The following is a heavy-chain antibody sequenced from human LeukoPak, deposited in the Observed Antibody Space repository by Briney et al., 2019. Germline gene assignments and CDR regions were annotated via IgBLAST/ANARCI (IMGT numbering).Heavy chain of an antibody. CDR2: INPNNGGT. D-gene: IGHD1-26*01. CDR1: GYTFTGYY. Sequence: ASVKVSCKASGYTFTGYYMHWVRQAPGQGLEWMGWINPNNGGTNYAQKFQGRVTMTRDTSISTAYMELSRLRSDDTAVYYCARDTRVGATPAAGDCWGQGTLVTVSS. CDR3: ARDTRVGATPAAGDC. J-gene: IGHJ4*02. V-gene: IGHV1-2*02.